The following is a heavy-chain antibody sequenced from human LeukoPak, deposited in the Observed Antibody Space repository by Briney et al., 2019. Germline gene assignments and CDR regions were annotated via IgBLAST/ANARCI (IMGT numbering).Heavy chain of an antibody. CDR2: MNPNSGNT. J-gene: IGHJ4*02. CDR3: ARGSLVGSDADY. V-gene: IGHV1-8*01. D-gene: IGHD1-26*01. Sequence: ASVKVSCKASGYTFTSYDINWVRQATGQGLEWMGWMNPNSGNTGYAQKFQGRVTMTRDMSTSTVYMELSSLRSEDTAVYYCARGSLVGSDADYWGQGTLVTVSS. CDR1: GYTFTSYD.